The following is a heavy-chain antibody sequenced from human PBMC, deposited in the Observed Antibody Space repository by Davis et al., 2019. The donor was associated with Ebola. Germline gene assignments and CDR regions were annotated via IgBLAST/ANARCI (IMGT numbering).Heavy chain of an antibody. CDR3: AKDGGVNYYYGMDV. Sequence: PGGSLRLSCAASGFTFSSYGMHWVRQAPGKGLEWVAFIRYDGSNKYYADSVKGRFTISRDNSKNTLYLQMNSLRAEDTAVYYCAKDGGVNYYYGMDVWGQGTTVTVSS. D-gene: IGHD3-3*01. J-gene: IGHJ6*02. CDR1: GFTFSSYG. V-gene: IGHV3-30*02. CDR2: IRYDGSNK.